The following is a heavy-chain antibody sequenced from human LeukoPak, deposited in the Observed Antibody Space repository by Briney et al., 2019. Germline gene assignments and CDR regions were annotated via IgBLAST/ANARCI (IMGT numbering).Heavy chain of an antibody. J-gene: IGHJ6*02. Sequence: PGGSLRLSCAASGFTFSTYEMNWVRQAPGKGLEWVSYISSSGTTIYYADSVKGRFTISRDNAKNSLYLQMNSLRAEDTAVYYCARWEGYPDYYYYGMDVWGQGTTVTVSS. CDR3: ARWEGYPDYYYYGMDV. CDR2: ISSSGTTI. CDR1: GFTFSTYE. V-gene: IGHV3-48*03. D-gene: IGHD1-26*01.